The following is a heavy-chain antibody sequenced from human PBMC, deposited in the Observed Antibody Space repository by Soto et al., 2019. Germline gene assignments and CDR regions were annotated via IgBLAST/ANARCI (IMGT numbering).Heavy chain of an antibody. CDR1: GGSFSGYY. CDR3: ARGGRFLEWLPGSGEAYYGMDV. J-gene: IGHJ6*02. CDR2: INHSGST. D-gene: IGHD3-3*01. Sequence: ETLSLTCAVYGGSFSGYYWSWIRQPPGKGLEWIGEINHSGSTNYNPSLKSRVTISVDTSKNQFSLKLSSVTAADTAVYYCARGGRFLEWLPGSGEAYYGMDVWGQGTTVTVSS. V-gene: IGHV4-34*01.